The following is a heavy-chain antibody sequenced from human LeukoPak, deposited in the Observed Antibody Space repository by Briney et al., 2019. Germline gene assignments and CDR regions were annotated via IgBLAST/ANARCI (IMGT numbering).Heavy chain of an antibody. Sequence: PGGSVRLSCAASGFTFSSYWMSWVRQAPGKGLEWVANIKKDGSEKYYVDSLKGRFTVSRDNAKNSLYLQMNSLRVEDTAVYYCARVDISAYQVFDFWGQGSLV. CDR3: ARVDISAYQVFDF. CDR2: IKKDGSEK. CDR1: GFTFSSYW. D-gene: IGHD3-22*01. J-gene: IGHJ4*02. V-gene: IGHV3-7*04.